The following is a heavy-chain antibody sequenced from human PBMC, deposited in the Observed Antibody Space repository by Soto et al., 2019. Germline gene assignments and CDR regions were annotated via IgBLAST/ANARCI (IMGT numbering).Heavy chain of an antibody. D-gene: IGHD6-19*01. CDR3: ARAVGDPLDDLDY. CDR2: TDYSGNT. V-gene: IGHV4-59*08. CDR1: SDSISGYY. Sequence: QVQLQESGPGLVRPSETLSLTCTVSSDSISGYYWIWLRQSPGKGLEWIGYTDYSGNTNYNPSLKSRGTISGDTSKNQVSRRLSSVTAADTAVYYWARAVGDPLDDLDYWGQGTLGTVSS. J-gene: IGHJ4*02.